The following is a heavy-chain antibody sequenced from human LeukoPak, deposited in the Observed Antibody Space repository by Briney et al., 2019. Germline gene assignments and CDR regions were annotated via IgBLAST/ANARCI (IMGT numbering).Heavy chain of an antibody. CDR3: ARGSTGTRYYYYGMDV. J-gene: IGHJ6*02. Sequence: GGSLRLSCAASGFTSSSYAMHWVRQAPGKGLEWVAVISYDGSNKYYADSVKGRFTISRDNSKNTLYLQMNSLRAEDTAVYYCARGSTGTRYYYYGMDVWGQGTTVTVAS. V-gene: IGHV3-30-3*01. CDR2: ISYDGSNK. CDR1: GFTSSSYA. D-gene: IGHD1-1*01.